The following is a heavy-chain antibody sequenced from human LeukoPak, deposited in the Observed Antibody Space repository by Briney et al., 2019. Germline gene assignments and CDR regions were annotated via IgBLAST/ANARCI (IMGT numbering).Heavy chain of an antibody. V-gene: IGHV1-8*01. D-gene: IGHD3-10*01. CDR2: MNPNSGNT. Sequence: ASVKVSCKASGYTFTSYDINWVRQATGQGLEWMGWMNPNSGNTGYAQKFQGRVTMTRNTSISTAYMELSSLRSEDTAVYYCARSKGVRGYYYYYYMDVWGKGTTVTVSS. CDR3: ARSKGVRGYYYYYYMDV. J-gene: IGHJ6*03. CDR1: GYTFTSYD.